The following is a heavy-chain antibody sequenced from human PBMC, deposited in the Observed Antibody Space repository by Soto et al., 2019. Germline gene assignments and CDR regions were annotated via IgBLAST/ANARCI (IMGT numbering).Heavy chain of an antibody. CDR3: AILLRSTYGMDV. Sequence: SDTLSLTCAVSGGSISSSNWWTWVRQPPGKGLEWIGEIYHSGSTNYNPSLKSRVTISVDKSKNQFSLKVTSVTAADTAVYYCAILLRSTYGMDVWGQGTTVTVSS. CDR2: IYHSGST. V-gene: IGHV4-4*02. J-gene: IGHJ6*02. CDR1: GGSISSSNW. D-gene: IGHD3-3*01.